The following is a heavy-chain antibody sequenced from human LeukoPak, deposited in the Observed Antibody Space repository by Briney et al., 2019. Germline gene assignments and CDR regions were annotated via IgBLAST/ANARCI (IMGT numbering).Heavy chain of an antibody. D-gene: IGHD3-22*01. V-gene: IGHV4-59*01. CDR1: GGSLSSYY. CDR3: ARGNYYDSNTYYRAFDI. Sequence: SETLSLTCTVSGGSLSSYYWSWIRQPPGKGLEWIGYIYYSGSTNYNPSLKSRVTISVDTSKNQFSLKLSSVTAADTAVYHCARGNYYDSNTYYRAFDIWGQGTMVTVSS. J-gene: IGHJ3*02. CDR2: IYYSGST.